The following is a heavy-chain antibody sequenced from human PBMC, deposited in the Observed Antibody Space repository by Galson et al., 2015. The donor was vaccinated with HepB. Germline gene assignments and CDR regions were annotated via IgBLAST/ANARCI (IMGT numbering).Heavy chain of an antibody. J-gene: IGHJ4*02. V-gene: IGHV7-4-1*02. CDR1: GYTFTSYA. Sequence: SVKVSRKASGYTFTSYAMNWVRQAPGQGLEWMGWINTNTGNPTYAQGFTGRFVFSLDTSVNTAYLQISSLKAEDTAVYYCAREFFGVTTADRDYWGQGTLVTVSS. D-gene: IGHD4-17*01. CDR3: AREFFGVTTADRDY. CDR2: INTNTGNP.